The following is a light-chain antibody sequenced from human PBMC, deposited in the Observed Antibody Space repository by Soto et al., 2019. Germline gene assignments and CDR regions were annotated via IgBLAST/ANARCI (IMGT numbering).Light chain of an antibody. CDR3: QQYHMWPLT. Sequence: EIVMTQSPATLSVSPWERATLSCRASQSVSSNLAWYQQKPGQAPRLLIYGASTRATGIPARFSGSGSGTEFTLTISSLQSEDVGVYFCQQYHMWPLTSGGGTKVDI. V-gene: IGKV3-15*01. CDR1: QSVSSN. J-gene: IGKJ4*01. CDR2: GAS.